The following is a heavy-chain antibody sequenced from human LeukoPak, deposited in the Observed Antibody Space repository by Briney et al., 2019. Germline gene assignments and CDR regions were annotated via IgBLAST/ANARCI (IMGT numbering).Heavy chain of an antibody. J-gene: IGHJ4*02. CDR1: GYTFTSYD. Sequence: ASVKVSCKGSGYTFTSYDINWVRQATEQGLEWMGWMNPNSGNTGYAQKFQGRVTMTRNTSISTAYMELSSLRSEDTAVYYCASQYYYGSGSPHPLDYWGQGTLVTVSS. CDR2: MNPNSGNT. CDR3: ASQYYYGSGSPHPLDY. V-gene: IGHV1-8*01. D-gene: IGHD3-10*01.